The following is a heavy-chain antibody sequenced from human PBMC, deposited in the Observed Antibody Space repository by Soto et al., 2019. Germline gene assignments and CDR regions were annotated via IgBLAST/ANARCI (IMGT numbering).Heavy chain of an antibody. CDR3: ARVRGEDYYYGMDV. Sequence: SVKVSCKASGGTFSSYAISWVRQAPGQGLEWMGGIIPIFGTANYAQKFQGRVTITADKSTSTAYMELSSLRSEDTAVYYCARVRGEDYYYGMDVWGQGTTVTVSS. CDR1: GGTFSSYA. J-gene: IGHJ6*02. CDR2: IIPIFGTA. D-gene: IGHD3-10*01. V-gene: IGHV1-69*06.